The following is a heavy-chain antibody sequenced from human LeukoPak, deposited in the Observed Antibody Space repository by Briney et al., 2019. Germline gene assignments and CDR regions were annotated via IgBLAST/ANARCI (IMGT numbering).Heavy chain of an antibody. V-gene: IGHV4-34*01. CDR3: ASARYCSGGSCTGGY. CDR1: GGSFSGYY. D-gene: IGHD2-15*01. J-gene: IGHJ4*02. CDR2: INHSGST. Sequence: PSETLSLTCAVYGGSFSGYYWTWIRQPPGKGLEWIGEINHSGSTNYNPSLKSRVTISVNTSKNQFSLKLSSVTAADTAVHYCASARYCSGGSCTGGYWGQGTLVTVSS.